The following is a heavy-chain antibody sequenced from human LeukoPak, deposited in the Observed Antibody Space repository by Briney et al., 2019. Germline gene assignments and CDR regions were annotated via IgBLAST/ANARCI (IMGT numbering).Heavy chain of an antibody. D-gene: IGHD5-18*01. J-gene: IGHJ5*02. CDR1: GYTFTSYG. CDR2: ISAYNGNT. V-gene: IGHV1-18*01. Sequence: ASVKVSCKASGYTFTSYGISWVRQAPGQVLEWMGWISAYNGNTNYAQKLQGRVTMTTDTSTSTAYMELRSLRSDDTAVYYCARVIKGGYSYGYWLDPWGQGTLVTVSS. CDR3: ARVIKGGYSYGYWLDP.